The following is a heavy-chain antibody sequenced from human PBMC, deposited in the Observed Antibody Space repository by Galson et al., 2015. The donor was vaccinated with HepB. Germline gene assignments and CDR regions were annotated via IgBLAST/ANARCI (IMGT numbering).Heavy chain of an antibody. D-gene: IGHD3-10*01. V-gene: IGHV1-69*13. Sequence: SVKVSCKASGGTFRRHAISWVRQAPGQGLEWMGGIIPMFGTAKYAQKFQGRVTITADESTSTAYMELSSLRSEDTAVYYCARPANYYGSGSYSLDYYYYMDVWGKGTTVTVSS. CDR2: IIPMFGTA. CDR1: GGTFRRHA. CDR3: ARPANYYGSGSYSLDYYYYMDV. J-gene: IGHJ6*03.